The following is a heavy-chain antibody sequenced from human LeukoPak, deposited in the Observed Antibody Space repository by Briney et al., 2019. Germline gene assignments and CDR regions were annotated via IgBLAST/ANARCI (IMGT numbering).Heavy chain of an antibody. CDR3: ARANYYGSGSTRLPYYGMDV. D-gene: IGHD3-10*01. J-gene: IGHJ6*02. Sequence: GGSLRLSCAASGFTFSSYSMNWVRQAPGKGLEWVSSISSSSYIYYADSVKGRFTISRDNAKNSLYLQMNSLRAEDTAVYYCARANYYGSGSTRLPYYGMDVWGQGTTVTVSS. V-gene: IGHV3-21*01. CDR2: ISSSSYI. CDR1: GFTFSSYS.